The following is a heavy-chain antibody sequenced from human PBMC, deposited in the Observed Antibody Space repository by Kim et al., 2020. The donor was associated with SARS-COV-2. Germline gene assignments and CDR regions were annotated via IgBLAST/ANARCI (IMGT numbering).Heavy chain of an antibody. CDR1: GGSISSGGYY. Sequence: SETLSLTCTVSGGSISSGGYYWSWIRQHPGKGLEWIGYIYYSGSTYYNPSLKSRVTISVDTSKNQFSLKLSSVTAADTAVYYCARVLNYYGSGSYLNWFDPRGQGTLVTVSS. CDR3: ARVLNYYGSGSYLNWFDP. D-gene: IGHD3-10*01. CDR2: IYYSGST. J-gene: IGHJ5*02. V-gene: IGHV4-31*03.